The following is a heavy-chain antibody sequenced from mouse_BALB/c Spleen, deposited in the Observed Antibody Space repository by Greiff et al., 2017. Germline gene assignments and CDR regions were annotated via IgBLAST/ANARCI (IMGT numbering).Heavy chain of an antibody. CDR3: TRRSYYYGSSYLYYAMDY. CDR2: IYPGNSDT. Sequence: VQLKESGTVLARPGASVKMSCKASGYSFTSYWMHWVKQRPGQGLEWIGAIYPGNSDTSYNQKFKGKAKLTAVTSASTAYMELSSLTNEDSAVYYCTRRSYYYGSSYLYYAMDYWGQGTSVTVSS. CDR1: GYSFTSYW. V-gene: IGHV1-5*01. D-gene: IGHD1-1*01. J-gene: IGHJ4*01.